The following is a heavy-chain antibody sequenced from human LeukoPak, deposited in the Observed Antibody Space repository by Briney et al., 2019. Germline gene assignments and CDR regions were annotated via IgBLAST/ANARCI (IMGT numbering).Heavy chain of an antibody. V-gene: IGHV3-23*01. CDR3: AKATTTVPNFDY. CDR2: ISGSGGST. D-gene: IGHD4-17*01. CDR1: GFTFSSYA. J-gene: IGHJ4*02. Sequence: QSGGSLRLSCAASGFTFSSYAMSWVRRAPGKGLEWVSAISGSGGSTYYADSVKGRFTISRDNSKNTLYLQMNSLRAEDTAVYYCAKATTTVPNFDYWSQGTLVTVSS.